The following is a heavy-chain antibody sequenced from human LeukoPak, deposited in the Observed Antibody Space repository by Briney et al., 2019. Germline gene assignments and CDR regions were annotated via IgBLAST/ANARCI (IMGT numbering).Heavy chain of an antibody. J-gene: IGHJ4*02. D-gene: IGHD6-19*01. CDR2: ISGSGGST. V-gene: IGHV3-23*01. CDR3: AKDQQWPLANFDY. Sequence: PGGSLRLSCAASGFTFSSYAMSWVCQAPGKGLEWVSAISGSGGSTYYADSVKGRFTISRDNSKNTLYLQMNSLRAEDTAVYYCAKDQQWPLANFDYWGQGTLVTVSS. CDR1: GFTFSSYA.